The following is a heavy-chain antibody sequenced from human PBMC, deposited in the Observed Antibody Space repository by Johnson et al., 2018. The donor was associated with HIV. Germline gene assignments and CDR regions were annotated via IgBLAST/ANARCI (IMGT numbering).Heavy chain of an antibody. CDR2: IWYDGSNK. V-gene: IGHV3-33*06. CDR1: GFTFSSYG. J-gene: IGHJ3*02. D-gene: IGHD6-13*01. Sequence: VQLVESGGGLVKPGGSLRLSCVASGFTFSSYGMHWVRQAPGKGLEWVAVIWYDGSNKYYADSVKGRFTISRDNSKNTLYLQMNSLRAEDTAVYYCAKKGRAAAEGGVGAFDIWGQGTMVTVSS. CDR3: AKKGRAAAEGGVGAFDI.